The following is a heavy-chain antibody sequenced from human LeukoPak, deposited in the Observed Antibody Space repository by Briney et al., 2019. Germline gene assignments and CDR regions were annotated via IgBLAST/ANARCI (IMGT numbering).Heavy chain of an antibody. CDR1: GFPFSSYS. Sequence: GGSLRLSCAASGFPFSSYSMNWVRQAPGKGLEWVSSISSSSSYIYYADSVKGRFTISRDNTKNSLYLQMNSLRAEDTAVYYCAKDGAPYCSGGTCYSAADYWGQGTLVTVPS. CDR3: AKDGAPYCSGGTCYSAADY. V-gene: IGHV3-21*01. J-gene: IGHJ4*02. CDR2: ISSSSSYI. D-gene: IGHD2-15*01.